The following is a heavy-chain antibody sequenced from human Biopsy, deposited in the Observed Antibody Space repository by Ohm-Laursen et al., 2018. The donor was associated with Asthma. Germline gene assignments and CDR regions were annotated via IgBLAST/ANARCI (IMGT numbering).Heavy chain of an antibody. CDR2: INAGNGNT. Sequence: ASVKVSCKASGYTFISYAIHWVRQAPGQRLEWMGWINAGNGNTKYSQKFQGRVTITRDTSASTAYMELSSLRSEDTAVYYCARTYYDFLTGQVIDAFAIWGQGTMVTISS. J-gene: IGHJ3*02. D-gene: IGHD3-9*01. CDR3: ARTYYDFLTGQVIDAFAI. CDR1: GYTFISYA. V-gene: IGHV1-3*01.